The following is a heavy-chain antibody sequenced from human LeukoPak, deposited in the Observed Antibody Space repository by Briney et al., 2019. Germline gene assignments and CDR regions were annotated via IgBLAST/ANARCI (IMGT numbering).Heavy chain of an antibody. Sequence: GGSLRLSCAASGFTFSDHYMDWVRHAPAQGLEWVGRSRNKAKSYTTEYAASVKGRFAISRDDSKNPLYLQMNSLKTEDTAVYYCAKVRGSDCGGDCYAFDFWGQGTMVTVSS. CDR1: GFTFSDHY. CDR2: SRNKAKSYTT. D-gene: IGHD2-21*02. V-gene: IGHV3-72*01. J-gene: IGHJ3*01. CDR3: AKVRGSDCGGDCYAFDF.